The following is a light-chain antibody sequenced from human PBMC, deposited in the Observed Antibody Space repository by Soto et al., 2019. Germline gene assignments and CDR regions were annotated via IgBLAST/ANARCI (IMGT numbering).Light chain of an antibody. CDR3: QAWDSSTEDVV. CDR2: QDI. Sequence: SYELTQSPSVSVSPGQTASITCSGDKLGNTYASWYQQKAGQSPVLVIYQDIKRPSGIPERFSGSNSGNTATLTISGTQAMDEADYYCQAWDSSTEDVVFGGGTK. V-gene: IGLV3-1*01. CDR1: KLGNTY. J-gene: IGLJ2*01.